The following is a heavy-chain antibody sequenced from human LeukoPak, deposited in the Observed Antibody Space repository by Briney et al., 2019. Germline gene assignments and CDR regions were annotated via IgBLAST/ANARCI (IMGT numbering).Heavy chain of an antibody. D-gene: IGHD4-17*01. CDR2: INHSAST. CDR1: GGSFSGYY. Sequence: SETLSLTCAVYGGSFSGYYWSWIRQPPGKGLEWIGEINHSASTNYNPSLKSRVTISVDTSKNQFSLKLSSVTAADTAVYYCARAGSAYGDYFDYWGQGTLVTVSS. V-gene: IGHV4-34*01. CDR3: ARAGSAYGDYFDY. J-gene: IGHJ4*02.